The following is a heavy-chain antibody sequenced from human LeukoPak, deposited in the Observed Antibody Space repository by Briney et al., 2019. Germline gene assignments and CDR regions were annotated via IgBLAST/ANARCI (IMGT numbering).Heavy chain of an antibody. D-gene: IGHD3-10*01. CDR2: ISTYNGNT. CDR1: GYTFTSYG. V-gene: IGHV1-18*01. Sequence: ASVEVSCKTSGYTFTSYGLNWVRQAPGQGLEWMGWISTYNGNTHYTQKLQDRVTMTTDTSTSTAYMELRSLRSDDTALYYCARGGRDAFDIWGQGTVVTVSS. J-gene: IGHJ3*02. CDR3: ARGGRDAFDI.